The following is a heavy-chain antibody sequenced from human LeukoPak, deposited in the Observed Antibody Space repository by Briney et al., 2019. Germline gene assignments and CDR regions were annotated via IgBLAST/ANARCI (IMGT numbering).Heavy chain of an antibody. V-gene: IGHV3-21*01. Sequence: PGGSLRLSCAASGFTFSSYSMNWVRQAPGKGLEWVSSISSSSSYIYYADSVKGRFIISRDNAKNSLYLQMNSLRAEDTAVYYCARDGYFDFVNWFDPWGQGTLVTVSS. CDR3: ARDGYFDFVNWFDP. CDR2: ISSSSSYI. J-gene: IGHJ5*02. CDR1: GFTFSSYS. D-gene: IGHD3-9*01.